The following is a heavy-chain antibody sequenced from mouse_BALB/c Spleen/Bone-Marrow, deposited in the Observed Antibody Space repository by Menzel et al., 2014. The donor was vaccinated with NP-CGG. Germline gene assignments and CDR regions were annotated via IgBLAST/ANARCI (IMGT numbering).Heavy chain of an antibody. CDR1: GYAFSSYW. Sequence: QVQLKESGAELVRPGSSVKISCKASGYAFSSYWMNWVKQRPGQGLEWIGQIYPGDGDTNYNGKFKGKATLTADKSSSTAYMQLSSLTSEDSAVYFCARSLYYRYDGFAYWGQGTLVTVSA. J-gene: IGHJ3*01. D-gene: IGHD2-14*01. CDR3: ARSLYYRYDGFAY. CDR2: IYPGDGDT. V-gene: IGHV1-80*01.